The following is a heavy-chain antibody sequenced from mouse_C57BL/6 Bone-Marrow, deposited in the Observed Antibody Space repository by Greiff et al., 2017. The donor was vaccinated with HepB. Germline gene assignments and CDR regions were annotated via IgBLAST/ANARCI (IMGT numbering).Heavy chain of an antibody. CDR3: ARHADYGSSYGYFDV. J-gene: IGHJ1*03. CDR2: INSDGGST. Sequence: DVMLVESGGGLVQPGESLKLSCESNEYEFPSHDMSWVRKTPEKRLELVAAINSDGGSTYYPDTMERRFIISRDNTKKTLYLQMSSLRSEDTALYYCARHADYGSSYGYFDVWGTGTTVTVSS. D-gene: IGHD1-1*01. CDR1: EYEFPSHD. V-gene: IGHV5-2*01.